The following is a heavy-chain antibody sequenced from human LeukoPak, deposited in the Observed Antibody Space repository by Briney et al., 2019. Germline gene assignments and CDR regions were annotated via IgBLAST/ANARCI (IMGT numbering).Heavy chain of an antibody. CDR2: IYTSGST. J-gene: IGHJ6*02. CDR1: GGSISSYY. V-gene: IGHV4-4*07. Sequence: PSETLSLTCTVSGGSISSYYWSWIRQPAGKGLEWIGRIYTSGSTNYNPSLTSRVTMSVDTSKNQFSLKLSSVTAADTAVYYCARSYYYDSSGYFYYGMDVWGQGTTVTVSS. CDR3: ARSYYYDSSGYFYYGMDV. D-gene: IGHD3-22*01.